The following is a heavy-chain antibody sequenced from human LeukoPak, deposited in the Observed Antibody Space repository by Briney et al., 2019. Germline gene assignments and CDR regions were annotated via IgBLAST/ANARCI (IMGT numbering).Heavy chain of an antibody. CDR1: GGSISSHY. V-gene: IGHV4-59*11. Sequence: SETLSLTCTVSGGSISSHYWSWIRQPPGKGLEWIGYIYYSGSTYYNPSLKSRVTISVDTSKNQFSLKLSSVTAADTAVYYCARDHGILTGSNWFDPWGQGTLVTVSS. J-gene: IGHJ5*02. D-gene: IGHD3-9*01. CDR3: ARDHGILTGSNWFDP. CDR2: IYYSGST.